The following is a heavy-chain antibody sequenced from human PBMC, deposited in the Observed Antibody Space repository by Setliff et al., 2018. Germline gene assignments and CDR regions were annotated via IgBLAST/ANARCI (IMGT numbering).Heavy chain of an antibody. V-gene: IGHV5-51*01. CDR2: IYPGDSDT. D-gene: IGHD3-3*01. J-gene: IGHJ5*02. CDR3: ARSRSNFWSGYFNWFDP. CDR1: GYSFTRYW. Sequence: PGESLKISCKGSGYSFTRYWIGWVRQMPGKGLEWMGIIYPGDSDTRYSPSCQSQVPISADRSISTAYLQWRSLKASDTARYYCARSRSNFWSGYFNWFDPWGQGTLVTVSS.